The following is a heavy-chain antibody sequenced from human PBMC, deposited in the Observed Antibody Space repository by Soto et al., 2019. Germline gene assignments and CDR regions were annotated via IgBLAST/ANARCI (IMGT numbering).Heavy chain of an antibody. Sequence: EVQLVESGGGLVKPGGSLRLSCAASGFTFSSYSMNWVRQAPGKGLEWVSSISSSSSYIYYADSVKGRFTISRDNAKNPLYLQMNSLRAEDTGVYYCARGWGGDYAGSIGYWGQGTLVTVSS. D-gene: IGHD4-17*01. CDR3: ARGWGGDYAGSIGY. CDR2: ISSSSSYI. J-gene: IGHJ4*02. CDR1: GFTFSSYS. V-gene: IGHV3-21*01.